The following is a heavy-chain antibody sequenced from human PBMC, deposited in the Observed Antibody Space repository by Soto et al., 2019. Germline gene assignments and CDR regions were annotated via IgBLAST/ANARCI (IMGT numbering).Heavy chain of an antibody. V-gene: IGHV4-4*02. CDR3: ARSFGWYAIDH. D-gene: IGHD6-19*01. Sequence: QMQLQESGAGLVKPSETLSLTCAVSSASIITEQRWTWVRQPPGKGLEWIGEIHHSGSTNNNPSLRSRVTMSVDKSKNQFSLNLNSVTAADTALYYCARSFGWYAIDHWGQGTLVIVSS. CDR1: SASIITEQR. J-gene: IGHJ4*02. CDR2: IHHSGST.